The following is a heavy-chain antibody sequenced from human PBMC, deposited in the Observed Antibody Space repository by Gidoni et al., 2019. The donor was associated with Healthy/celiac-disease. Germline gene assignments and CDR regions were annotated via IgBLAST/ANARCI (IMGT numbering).Heavy chain of an antibody. CDR2: ISSSGIT. D-gene: IGHD3-22*01. V-gene: IGHV4-39*01. CDR1: GGSISSSSYS. CDR3: ARHSSGYPQ. Sequence: QLQLRESGPGLGKPSETRSLTCTVAGGSISSSSYSWGWIRQPPGKGLEWIGSISSSGITYYHPSLKIRVTLSVDTSKNQFSLKLSSVTAADTAVYYCARHSSGYPQWGQGPLVTVSS. J-gene: IGHJ4*02.